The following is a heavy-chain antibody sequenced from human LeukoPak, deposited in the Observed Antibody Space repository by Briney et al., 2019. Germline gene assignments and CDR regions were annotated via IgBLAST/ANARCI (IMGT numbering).Heavy chain of an antibody. CDR2: IKQDGSEK. V-gene: IGHV3-7*01. Sequence: PGGSLRLSCAASGFTFSGYWMSWVRQAPGKGLEWVANIKQDGSEKYYVDSVKGRFTTSRDNAKNSLYLQMNSLRAEDTAVYYCASGGRLVATTEGPDCWGQGTLVTVSS. CDR3: ASGGRLVATTEGPDC. D-gene: IGHD5-24*01. J-gene: IGHJ4*02. CDR1: GFTFSGYW.